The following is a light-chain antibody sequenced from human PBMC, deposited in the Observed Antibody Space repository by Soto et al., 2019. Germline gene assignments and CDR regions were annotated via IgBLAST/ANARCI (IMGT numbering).Light chain of an antibody. Sequence: DIQMTQSPSTLSASVGDRVTITCRASQSISSWLAWYQQKPGKAPKLLIYDASSLEIGVPSRFSGSGSGTEFTLTISSLQPDDFATYYCQQYNSYSSFTFGPGTKVDIK. CDR2: DAS. CDR1: QSISSW. V-gene: IGKV1-5*01. J-gene: IGKJ3*01. CDR3: QQYNSYSSFT.